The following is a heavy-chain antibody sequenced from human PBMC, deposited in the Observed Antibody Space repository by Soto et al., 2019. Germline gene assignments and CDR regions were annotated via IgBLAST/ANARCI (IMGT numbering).Heavy chain of an antibody. CDR2: IIPILGIA. J-gene: IGHJ2*01. D-gene: IGHD2-15*01. CDR1: GGTFSSYT. V-gene: IGHV1-69*02. Sequence: SVKVSCKASGGTFSSYTISWVRQAPGQGLEWMGRIIPILGIANYAQKFQGRVTITADKSTSTAYMELSSLRSEDTAVYYCARVKEDIVVVVAATGGYFDLWGRGTLVTVSS. CDR3: ARVKEDIVVVVAATGGYFDL.